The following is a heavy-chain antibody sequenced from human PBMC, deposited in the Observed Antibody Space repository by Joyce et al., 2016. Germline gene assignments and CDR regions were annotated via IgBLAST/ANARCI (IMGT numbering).Heavy chain of an antibody. V-gene: IGHV1-18*01. CDR2: ISDYNGNT. D-gene: IGHD2-15*01. J-gene: IGHJ5*02. CDR3: AREAYDCSGGSCYSSWFDP. Sequence: QVQLVQSGAEVKKPGASVKVSCKASGYTFTSYGISWVRQAPGQGLEWMGWISDYNGNTNYAQKLQGRVTMTTDTSMSTAYMELRSLRSDDTAIYYCAREAYDCSGGSCYSSWFDPWGQGTLVTVSS. CDR1: GYTFTSYG.